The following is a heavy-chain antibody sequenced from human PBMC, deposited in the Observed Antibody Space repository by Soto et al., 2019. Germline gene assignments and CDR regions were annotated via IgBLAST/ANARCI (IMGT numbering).Heavy chain of an antibody. D-gene: IGHD2-15*01. CDR2: ISLNHGNT. V-gene: IGHV1-18*04. CDR1: GDTFTANY. J-gene: IGHJ4*02. CDR3: AEDCSGASCGFDI. Sequence: ASVKVSCNASGDTFTANYIHWVRQPHGQGFEWVGWISLNHGNTEHAQKFRGRVNMTRDTSTSTAYMELGSLKSDDTGIYYCAEDCSGASCGFDIWGQGTLVTVSS.